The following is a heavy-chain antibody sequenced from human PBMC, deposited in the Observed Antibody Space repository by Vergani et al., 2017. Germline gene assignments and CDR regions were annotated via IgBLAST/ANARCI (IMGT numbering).Heavy chain of an antibody. Sequence: QIQLQQWGGGLVKPSETLSLSCGVSNESFSGYDWAWIRQAPGRGPEWIGEINHRGSPTYNRSLRSRVSISADPSKSQFSLTVNSVTAADTAVYYCATSYGAGSYPKWGQGSLVIVSS. CDR1: NESFSGYD. V-gene: IGHV4-34*02. CDR3: ATSYGAGSYPK. CDR2: INHRGSP. D-gene: IGHD3-10*01. J-gene: IGHJ4*02.